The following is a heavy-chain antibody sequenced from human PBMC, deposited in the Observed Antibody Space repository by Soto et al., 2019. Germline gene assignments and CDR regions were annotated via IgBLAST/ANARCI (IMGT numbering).Heavy chain of an antibody. Sequence: VQLVESGGGVVQPGRSLRLSCAASGFTFSSYAMSWVRQAPGKGLEWVSAISGSGGSTYYADSVKGRFTISRDNSKNTLYLQMNSLRAEDTAVYYCAKGRHYYDSSGYDYWGQGTLVTVSS. CDR1: GFTFSSYA. CDR2: ISGSGGST. D-gene: IGHD3-22*01. V-gene: IGHV3-23*04. J-gene: IGHJ4*02. CDR3: AKGRHYYDSSGYDY.